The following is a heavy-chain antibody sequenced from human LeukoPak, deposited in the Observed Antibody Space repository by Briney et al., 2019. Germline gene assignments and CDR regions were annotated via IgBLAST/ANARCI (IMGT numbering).Heavy chain of an antibody. Sequence: GGSLRLSCAASGFTFSSYSMNWVRQAPGKGLEWVSSISSSSSYIYYADSVKGRFTISRDNSKNTLYLQMNSLRDEDTAVYYCAKSHCGSFSCSRAEFWGQGTLVTVSS. CDR2: ISSSSSYI. CDR1: GFTFSSYS. V-gene: IGHV3-21*04. CDR3: AKSHCGSFSCSRAEF. J-gene: IGHJ4*02. D-gene: IGHD2-2*01.